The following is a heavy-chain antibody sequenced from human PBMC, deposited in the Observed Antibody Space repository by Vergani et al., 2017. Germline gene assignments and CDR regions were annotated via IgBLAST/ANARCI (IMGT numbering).Heavy chain of an antibody. J-gene: IGHJ6*03. Sequence: QVTLKESGPVLVKPTETLTLTCTVSGFSLSNARMGVSWIRPPPGKALEWLAHIFSNDEKSYSTSLKSRLTISKDTSKRQVVHTMTNMDPVDTATYYCAQTYSSSPLYYYMDVWGKGTTVTVSS. CDR3: AQTYSSSPLYYYMDV. CDR1: GFSLSNARMG. CDR2: IFSNDEK. V-gene: IGHV2-26*01. D-gene: IGHD6-6*01.